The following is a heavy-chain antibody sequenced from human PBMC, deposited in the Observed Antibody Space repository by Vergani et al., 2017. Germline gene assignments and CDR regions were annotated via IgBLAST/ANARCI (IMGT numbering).Heavy chain of an antibody. J-gene: IGHJ5*02. D-gene: IGHD2-15*01. CDR3: ARDKSYCSGGSCYWHWFDP. CDR1: GYTLTELS. Sequence: QVQLVQSGAEVKKPGASVKVSCKVSGYTLTELSMHWVRQAPGKGLEWMGGFDPEDGETIYAQKFQGRVTMTEDTSTDTAYMELRSLRSDDTAVYYCARDKSYCSGGSCYWHWFDPWGQGTLVTVSS. CDR2: FDPEDGET. V-gene: IGHV1-24*01.